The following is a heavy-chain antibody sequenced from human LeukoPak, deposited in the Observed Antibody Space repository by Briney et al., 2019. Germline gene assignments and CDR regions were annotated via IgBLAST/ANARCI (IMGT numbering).Heavy chain of an antibody. CDR2: ISYDGSNK. D-gene: IGHD3-10*01. V-gene: IGHV3-30*04. J-gene: IGHJ6*03. Sequence: GRSVRLSCAASGFTFSSYAMHWVRQAPGKGLEWVAVISYDGSNKYYADSVKGRFTISRDNSKNTLYLQMNSLRAEDTAVYYCARPGQTYYYYYMDVWGKGTTVTVSS. CDR3: ARPGQTYYYYYMDV. CDR1: GFTFSSYA.